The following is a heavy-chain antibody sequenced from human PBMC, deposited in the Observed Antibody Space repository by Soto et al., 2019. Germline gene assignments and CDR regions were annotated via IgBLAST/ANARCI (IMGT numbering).Heavy chain of an antibody. J-gene: IGHJ4*02. Sequence: GASVKVSCKVSGYTLTELSMHWVRQAPGKGLEWMGGFDPEDGETIYAQKFQGRVTMTEDTSTDTAYMELSSLRSEDTAVYYCATWARLGSFTVTPPSGYFDYWGQGTLVTVSS. D-gene: IGHD4-17*01. CDR3: ATWARLGSFTVTPPSGYFDY. CDR2: FDPEDGET. V-gene: IGHV1-24*01. CDR1: GYTLTELS.